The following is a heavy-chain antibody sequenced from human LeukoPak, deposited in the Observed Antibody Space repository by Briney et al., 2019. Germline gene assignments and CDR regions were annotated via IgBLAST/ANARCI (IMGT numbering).Heavy chain of an antibody. CDR1: GFTFSSYG. J-gene: IGHJ4*02. V-gene: IGHV3-30*02. CDR3: AKVEVGAPFDY. CDR2: IRFDGRNK. D-gene: IGHD1-26*01. Sequence: GGSLRLSCVASGFTFSSYGFHWIRQAPGKGLEWVAFIRFDGRNKYHADSVKGRFTISRDNSMNTLYLQMNSLRAEDTAVYYCAKVEVGAPFDYWGQGTVVTVSS.